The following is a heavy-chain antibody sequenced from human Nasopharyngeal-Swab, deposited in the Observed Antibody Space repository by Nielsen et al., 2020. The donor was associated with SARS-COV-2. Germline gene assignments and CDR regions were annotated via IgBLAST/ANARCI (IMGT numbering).Heavy chain of an antibody. V-gene: IGHV4-59*08. J-gene: IGHJ5*02. CDR3: ARLVRGAVFNWFDP. CDR1: GGSISSYY. CDR2: IYYSGST. D-gene: IGHD2-21*01. Sequence: SETLSLTFTVPGGSISSYYWSWIPQPPGKGLEWIGYIYYSGSTNYNPSLKSRVTISVDTSKNQFSLKLSSVTAADTAVYYCARLVRGAVFNWFDPWGQGTLVTVSS.